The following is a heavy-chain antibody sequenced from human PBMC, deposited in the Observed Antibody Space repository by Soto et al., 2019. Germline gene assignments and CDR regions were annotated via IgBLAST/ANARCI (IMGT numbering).Heavy chain of an antibody. Sequence: EVQLVESGGGLVQPGGSLRLSCAASGFTFSSYWMSWVRQAPGKGLEWVANIKQDGSEKYYVDSVKGRFTSSRDNAKNSLYLQMNSLRAEDTAVYYWARGVVVVVAATQYFDLWGRGTLVTVSS. CDR1: GFTFSSYW. J-gene: IGHJ2*01. CDR2: IKQDGSEK. V-gene: IGHV3-7*01. D-gene: IGHD2-15*01. CDR3: ARGVVVVVAATQYFDL.